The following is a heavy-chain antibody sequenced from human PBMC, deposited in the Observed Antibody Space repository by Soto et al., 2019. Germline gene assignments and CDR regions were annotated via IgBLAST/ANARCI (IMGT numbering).Heavy chain of an antibody. CDR1: GFSLSASGMG. J-gene: IGHJ4*02. Sequence: SAPTLVNPTQTLTLTCTFSGFSLSASGMGVGWIRQPPEKALEWLALIFLDDDKRYSPSLKSRLTMSKDTSKNQEVLTLTNVDTVDTAPYYCPRISTGTGGHFNYWGQGTMVTVAS. CDR2: IFLDDDK. D-gene: IGHD2-8*02. V-gene: IGHV2-5*02. CDR3: PRISTGTGGHFNY.